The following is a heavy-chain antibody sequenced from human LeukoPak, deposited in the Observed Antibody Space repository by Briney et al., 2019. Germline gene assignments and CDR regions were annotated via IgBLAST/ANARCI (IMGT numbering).Heavy chain of an antibody. Sequence: GASVKVSCKASGGTVSSYAISWVRQAPGQGLEWMGGIIPIFGTANYAQKFQGRVTITADESTSTAYMELSSLRSEDTAVYYCARDLGPENWFDPWGQGTLVTVSS. CDR1: GGTVSSYA. J-gene: IGHJ5*02. CDR3: ARDLGPENWFDP. CDR2: IIPIFGTA. V-gene: IGHV1-69*13.